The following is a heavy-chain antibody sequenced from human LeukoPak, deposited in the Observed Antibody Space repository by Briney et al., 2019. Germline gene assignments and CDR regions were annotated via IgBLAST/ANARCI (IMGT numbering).Heavy chain of an antibody. Sequence: PGGSLRLSCAASGFTITPYAMNWVRHAPGKGLELVSAISGSGGGTYYADSVKGRSTISRDTSKNTLYLQMNSLRAEDTAVYYCAKWDYGVGFDNWGQGTLVTVSS. D-gene: IGHD4-17*01. CDR2: ISGSGGGT. J-gene: IGHJ4*02. CDR3: AKWDYGVGFDN. CDR1: GFTITPYA. V-gene: IGHV3-23*01.